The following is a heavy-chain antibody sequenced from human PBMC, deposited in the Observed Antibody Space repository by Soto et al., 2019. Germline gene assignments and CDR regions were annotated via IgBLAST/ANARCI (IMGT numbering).Heavy chain of an antibody. Sequence: EVQLVESGGGLVQPGGSLRLSCAVSGFTFSSSEMYWVRQAPGKGLEWISYIHPIGQPIFYADSVKGRFTISRDNANNSLLLQMNSLRAEDTAVYYCARRASRWGQGTMVTVSS. CDR3: ARRASR. V-gene: IGHV3-48*03. CDR1: GFTFSSSE. D-gene: IGHD1-26*01. CDR2: IHPIGQPI. J-gene: IGHJ3*01.